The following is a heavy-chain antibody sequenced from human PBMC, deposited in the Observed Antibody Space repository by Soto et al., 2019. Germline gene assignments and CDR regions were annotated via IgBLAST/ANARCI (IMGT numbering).Heavy chain of an antibody. Sequence: QVHLVQSGAEVKKPGASVNVSCKASGYTFTTYGISWVRQAPGQGLEWMGWISAYNGNTNYAQKFQGRVTMTTDTSTSTAYMELRSLRSDDTAMYYCARSSSWFDWFDPWGQGTLVTASS. CDR2: ISAYNGNT. CDR1: GYTFTTYG. D-gene: IGHD6-13*01. CDR3: ARSSSWFDWFDP. J-gene: IGHJ5*02. V-gene: IGHV1-18*01.